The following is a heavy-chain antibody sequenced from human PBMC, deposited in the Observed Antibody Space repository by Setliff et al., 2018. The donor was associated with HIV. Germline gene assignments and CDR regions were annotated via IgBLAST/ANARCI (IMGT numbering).Heavy chain of an antibody. CDR1: GGSISSHY. CDR2: IYTSGST. CDR3: ARCYYNFWSGYPLDYMDV. J-gene: IGHJ6*03. V-gene: IGHV4-4*08. Sequence: SETLSLTCTVSGGSISSHYWSWIRQPPGRGLEWIGHIYTSGSTNYNPSLKSRVTMSVGTSKNQFSLKLSSVTAADTAVYYCARCYYNFWSGYPLDYMDVWGKGTTVTVS. D-gene: IGHD3-3*01.